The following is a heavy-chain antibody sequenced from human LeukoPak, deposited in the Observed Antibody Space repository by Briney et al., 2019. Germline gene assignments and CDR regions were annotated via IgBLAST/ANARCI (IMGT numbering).Heavy chain of an antibody. D-gene: IGHD1-26*01. CDR3: ARLIVGATSCYFDY. CDR2: IHSSGTT. Sequence: PSETLSLTCTVSGVSMNYYFWNWIRQPAGEGLQWIGRIHSSGTTNYNPSLKSRVTMSIDMSKNQFSLKLSSVTAADTAVYYCARLIVGATSCYFDYWGQGTLVTVSS. V-gene: IGHV4-4*07. CDR1: GVSMNYYF. J-gene: IGHJ4*02.